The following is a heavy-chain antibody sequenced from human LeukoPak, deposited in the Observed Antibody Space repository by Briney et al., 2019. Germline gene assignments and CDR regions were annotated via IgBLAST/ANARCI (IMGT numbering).Heavy chain of an antibody. CDR1: RGTFSSYG. Sequence: SVKVSCKASRGTFSSYGISWVRQAPGQGLEWMGGVIAIFGRVKYGQKFQGRATITTDESTSTAYMELSSLTSEDTGVHYCARGELGDSSGFSFFDYWGQGTLVTVSS. D-gene: IGHD3-22*01. J-gene: IGHJ4*02. CDR2: VIAIFGRV. V-gene: IGHV1-69*05. CDR3: ARGELGDSSGFSFFDY.